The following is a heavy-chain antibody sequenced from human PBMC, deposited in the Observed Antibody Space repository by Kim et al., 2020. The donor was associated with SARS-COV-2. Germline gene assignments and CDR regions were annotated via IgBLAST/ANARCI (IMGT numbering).Heavy chain of an antibody. CDR3: ARDPEQKSYGDYELYFD. Sequence: GGSLRLSCAASGFTFSSYAMHWVRQAPGKGLEWVAVISYDGSNKYYADSVKGRFTISRDNSKNTLYLQMNSLRAEDTAVYYCARDPEQKSYGDYELYFD. J-gene: IGHJ4*01. D-gene: IGHD4-17*01. CDR1: GFTFSSYA. V-gene: IGHV3-30*04. CDR2: ISYDGSNK.